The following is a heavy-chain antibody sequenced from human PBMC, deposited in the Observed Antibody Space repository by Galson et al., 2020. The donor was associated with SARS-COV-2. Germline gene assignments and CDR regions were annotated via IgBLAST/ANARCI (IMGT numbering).Heavy chain of an antibody. V-gene: IGHV3-48*04. CDR3: ARERLEY. CDR2: IRSSSGTI. J-gene: IGHJ4*02. CDR1: GFTFSSYT. Sequence: GSLRLSCAASGFTFSSYTMTWVRQAPVKGLELVAYIRSSSGTIYYADSVKGRFTISRDNAKNSLYLQLNSLRVEDTSVYYCARERLEYWGQGTLVTVSS.